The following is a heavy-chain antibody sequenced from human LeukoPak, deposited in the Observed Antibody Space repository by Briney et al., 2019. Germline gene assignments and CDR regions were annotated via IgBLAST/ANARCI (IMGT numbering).Heavy chain of an antibody. Sequence: ASVKVSCKASGGTFSSYAISWVRQAPGQGLEWMGGIIPIFGTANYAQKFQGRVTITADESTSTAYMELSSLRSEDTAVYYCARDRYCGVDCYSSGAFDIWGQGTMVTVSS. J-gene: IGHJ3*02. V-gene: IGHV1-69*13. D-gene: IGHD2-21*02. CDR1: GGTFSSYA. CDR2: IIPIFGTA. CDR3: ARDRYCGVDCYSSGAFDI.